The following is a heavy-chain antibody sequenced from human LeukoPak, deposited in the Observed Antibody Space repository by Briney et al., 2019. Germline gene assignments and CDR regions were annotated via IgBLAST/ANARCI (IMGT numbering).Heavy chain of an antibody. Sequence: PGGSLRPSCAASGFTFSSYAMSWVRQAPGKGLEWVSTISGSGGNTYYADSVKGRFTISRDNSKNTLYLQMSSLRAEDTAVYYCAKGSYYYDSADYFDYWGQGTLVTVSS. CDR2: ISGSGGNT. J-gene: IGHJ4*02. V-gene: IGHV3-23*01. D-gene: IGHD3-16*01. CDR3: AKGSYYYDSADYFDY. CDR1: GFTFSSYA.